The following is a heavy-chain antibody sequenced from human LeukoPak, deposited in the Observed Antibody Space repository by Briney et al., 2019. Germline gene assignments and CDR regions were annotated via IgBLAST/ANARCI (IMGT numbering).Heavy chain of an antibody. CDR1: DDSFSSHY. D-gene: IGHD4-17*01. CDR2: ISCIGST. V-gene: IGHV4-59*11. Sequence: SETLSLTCAVSDDSFSSHYWTWIRQPPGKGLEWIGYISCIGSTNYNPSLKSRVTISIDTSKNQFSLKLSSVTAADTAVYYCARDLVTVTKGFDIWGQGTMVSVSS. CDR3: ARDLVTVTKGFDI. J-gene: IGHJ3*02.